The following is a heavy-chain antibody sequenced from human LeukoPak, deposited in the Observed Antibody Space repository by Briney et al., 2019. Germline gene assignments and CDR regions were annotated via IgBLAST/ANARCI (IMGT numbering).Heavy chain of an antibody. J-gene: IGHJ6*03. D-gene: IGHD2-21*02. V-gene: IGHV1-69*04. CDR1: GGTFSSYA. CDR3: ARCLHYGDYYYYYYYMDV. CDR2: IIPILGIA. Sequence: GASVKVSCKASGGTFSSYAISWVRQAPGQGLEWMGRIIPILGIANYAQKFQGRVTITADKSTSTAYMELSSLRSEDTAVYYCARCLHYGDYYYYYYYMDVWGKGTTVTVSS.